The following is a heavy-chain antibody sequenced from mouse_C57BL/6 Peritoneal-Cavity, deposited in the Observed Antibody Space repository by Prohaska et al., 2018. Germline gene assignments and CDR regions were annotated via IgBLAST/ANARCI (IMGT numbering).Heavy chain of an antibody. J-gene: IGHJ4*01. CDR3: ARLLGDY. CDR1: GIDFSIYW. CDR2: INPDSRTI. V-gene: IGHV4-1*01. Sequence: EVKLLQSGVGLVQPGGSLKLSCAASGIDFSIYWMTWVRRAPGKGLEWIGEINPDSRTINYAPSLKDKFIISRDNAKNTLYLQMSKVRSEDTALYYCARLLGDYWGQGTSGTVSS.